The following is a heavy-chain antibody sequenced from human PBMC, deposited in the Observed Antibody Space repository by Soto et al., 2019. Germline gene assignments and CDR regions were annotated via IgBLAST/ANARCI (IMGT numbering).Heavy chain of an antibody. CDR2: ISGSGGST. CDR1: GFTFSRYV. Sequence: PGGSLRLSCAASGFTFSRYVMNWVRQAPGKGLEWVSGISGSGGSTCYADSVKGRFTISRDNSNNTLYVQMHSLRAEDTAVYYCAKERAVAGFDYWGPGTLVTVSS. D-gene: IGHD6-19*01. J-gene: IGHJ4*02. V-gene: IGHV3-23*01. CDR3: AKERAVAGFDY.